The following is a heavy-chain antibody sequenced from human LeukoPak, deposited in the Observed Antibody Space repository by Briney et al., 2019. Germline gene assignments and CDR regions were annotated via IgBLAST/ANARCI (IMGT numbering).Heavy chain of an antibody. CDR3: ASLKNVDFFDY. J-gene: IGHJ4*02. CDR1: GGSFSGYY. D-gene: IGHD1-1*01. Sequence: SETLSLTCAVYGGSFSGYYWSWIRQPPGKGLEWIGEINHSGSTNYNPSLKSRVTIPVDTSKNQFSLKLSSVTATDTAVYYCASLKNVDFFDYWGQGTLVTVSS. V-gene: IGHV4-34*01. CDR2: INHSGST.